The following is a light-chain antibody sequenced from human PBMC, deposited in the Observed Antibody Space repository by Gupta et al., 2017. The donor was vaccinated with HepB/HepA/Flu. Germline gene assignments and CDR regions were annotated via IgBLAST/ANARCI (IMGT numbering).Light chain of an antibody. Sequence: DIVLTQSPGTLSLSPGERATLSCRASQSVSSSYLAWYQQKPGQAPRLLIYGASSRATGIPDRFSGSGSGTDFTLTISRLEPEDFAVYYCQQYGSSPFTFGGGTKVEIK. J-gene: IGKJ4*01. CDR3: QQYGSSPFT. V-gene: IGKV3-20*01. CDR1: QSVSSSY. CDR2: GAS.